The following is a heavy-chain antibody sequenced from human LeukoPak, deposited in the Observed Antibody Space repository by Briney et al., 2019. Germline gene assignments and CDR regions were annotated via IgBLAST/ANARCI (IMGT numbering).Heavy chain of an antibody. CDR2: ISGSGGST. CDR1: GFAFSSYA. CDR3: AKDGGFWSGYYPY. J-gene: IGHJ4*02. V-gene: IGHV3-23*01. Sequence: PGGSLRLSCTASGFAFSSYAMSWVRQAPGKGLEWVSAISGSGGSTYYADSVKGRFTISRDNSKNTLYLQMNSLRAEDTAVYYCAKDGGFWSGYYPYWGQGTLVTVSS. D-gene: IGHD3-3*01.